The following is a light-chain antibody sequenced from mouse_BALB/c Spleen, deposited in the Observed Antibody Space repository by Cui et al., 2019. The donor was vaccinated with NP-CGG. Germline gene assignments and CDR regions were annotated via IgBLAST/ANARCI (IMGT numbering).Light chain of an antibody. J-gene: IGLJ1*01. V-gene: IGLV1*01. CDR1: IGAVTTNNY. Sequence: QAVVTQESALTTSPGETVTLTCRSNIGAVTTNNYANWVQEKPDHLFTGLIGGTNNRAPGVPARFSGSQIGDKAALTITGAQTEDEAIYFCTLWYSNHWVFGGGTKLTVL. CDR2: GTN. CDR3: TLWYSNHWV.